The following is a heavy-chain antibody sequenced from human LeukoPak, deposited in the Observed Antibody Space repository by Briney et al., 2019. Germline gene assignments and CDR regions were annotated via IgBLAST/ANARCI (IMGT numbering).Heavy chain of an antibody. Sequence: SETLSLTCAVYGGSFSGYYWSWIRQPPGKGLEWIGEINHSGSTNYNPSLKSRVTISVDTSKNQFSLKLSSVTAADTAVYYCACLDDDNGYCSGGSCYPGNYWGQGTLVTVSS. J-gene: IGHJ4*02. CDR2: INHSGST. CDR3: ACLDDDNGYCSGGSCYPGNY. D-gene: IGHD2-15*01. V-gene: IGHV4-34*01. CDR1: GGSFSGYY.